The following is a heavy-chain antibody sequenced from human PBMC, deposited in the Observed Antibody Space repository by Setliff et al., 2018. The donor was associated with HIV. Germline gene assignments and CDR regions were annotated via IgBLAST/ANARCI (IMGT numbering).Heavy chain of an antibody. CDR2: INPSGGST. CDR3: ARDTVKATFSDY. J-gene: IGHJ4*02. D-gene: IGHD4-17*01. Sequence: GASVKVSCKASGYTFTSYYMHWVRQAPGQGLEWMGIINPSGGSTSYAQKFQGRVTMTTDTSISTVYMELSSLTSADTAVYYCARDTVKATFSDYWGQGTLVTVS. CDR1: GYTFTSYY. V-gene: IGHV1-46*01.